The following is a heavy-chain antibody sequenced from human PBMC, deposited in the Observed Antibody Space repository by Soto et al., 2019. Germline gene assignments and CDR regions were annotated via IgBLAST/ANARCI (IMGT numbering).Heavy chain of an antibody. J-gene: IGHJ6*02. CDR1: GFTFSSYS. CDR2: ISSSSSTI. V-gene: IGHV3-48*02. D-gene: IGHD3-10*01. CDR3: ARDKGVKHYYYGMDV. Sequence: GGSLRLSCAASGFTFSSYSMNWVRQAPGKGLEWVSYISSSSSTIYYADSVKGRFTISRDNAKNSLYLQMNSLRDEDTAVYYCARDKGVKHYYYGMDVWGQRTTVTVSS.